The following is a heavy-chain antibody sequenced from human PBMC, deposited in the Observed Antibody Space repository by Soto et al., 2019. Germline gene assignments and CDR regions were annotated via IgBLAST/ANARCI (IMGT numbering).Heavy chain of an antibody. CDR3: ARVWGGAFDI. CDR2: ILDSGST. Sequence: SETLSLTCAVSGGSISSGGYSWSWIRQPPGKGLEWVGYILDSGSTKYNPSLKSRLTILVDTSKNQFSLKLSSVTAADTAVYYCARVWGGAFDIWGQGTMVTVSS. J-gene: IGHJ3*02. D-gene: IGHD3-10*01. V-gene: IGHV4-61*08. CDR1: GGSISSGGYS.